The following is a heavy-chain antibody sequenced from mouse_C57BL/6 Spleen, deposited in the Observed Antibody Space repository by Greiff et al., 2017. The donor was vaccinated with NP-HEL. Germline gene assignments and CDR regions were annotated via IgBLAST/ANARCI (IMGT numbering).Heavy chain of an antibody. CDR2: IYPGDGDT. D-gene: IGHD2-1*01. V-gene: IGHV1-80*01. CDR3: ARRRDGNSFDY. J-gene: IGHJ2*01. Sequence: QVQLKQSGAELVKPGASVKISCKASGYAFSSYWMNWVKQRPGKGLEWIGQIYPGDGDTNYNGKFKGKATLTADKSSSTAYMQLSSLTSEDSAVYFCARRRDGNSFDYWGQGTTLTVSS. CDR1: GYAFSSYW.